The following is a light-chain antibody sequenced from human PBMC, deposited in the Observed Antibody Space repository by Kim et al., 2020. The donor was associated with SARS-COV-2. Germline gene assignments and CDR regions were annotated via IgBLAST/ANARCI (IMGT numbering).Light chain of an antibody. CDR2: QDS. Sequence: VSPGQTASITCSGDKLGDKYACWFQQKPGQSPVLVIYQDSKRPSGIPERFSGSNSGNTATLTISGTQAMDEADYYCQAWDSSTVVFGGGTQLTVL. V-gene: IGLV3-1*01. CDR3: QAWDSSTVV. J-gene: IGLJ2*01. CDR1: KLGDKY.